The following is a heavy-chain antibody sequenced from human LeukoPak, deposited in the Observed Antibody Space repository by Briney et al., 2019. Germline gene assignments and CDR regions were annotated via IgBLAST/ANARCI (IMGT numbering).Heavy chain of an antibody. CDR3: ARDEYSYGSRTHPYFFDY. D-gene: IGHD5-18*01. Sequence: SETLSLTCIVSGYSINNDTYYWNWIRQPAGKGLEWIVRMYVSGGSNYNPDFKSRVSVSVDTSKSQFSLRLSSVTAAHTALYYCARDEYSYGSRTHPYFFDYWGQGTLVTVSS. CDR1: GYSINNDTYY. CDR2: MYVSGGS. J-gene: IGHJ4*02. V-gene: IGHV4-61*02.